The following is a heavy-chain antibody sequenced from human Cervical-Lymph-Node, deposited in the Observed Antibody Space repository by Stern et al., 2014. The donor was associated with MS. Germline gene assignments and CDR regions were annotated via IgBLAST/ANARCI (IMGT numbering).Heavy chain of an antibody. V-gene: IGHV4-59*01. CDR2: IYYRGNT. J-gene: IGHJ5*02. CDR1: GASITRYY. CDR3: ARATDL. Sequence: QVQLQESGPGLLRPSETLSLTCTVSGASITRYYWSWIPQPPGKGLEWIGYIYYRGNTNYNASLKGRVAISIGTSKTQFSLRLSSVTAADTAVYYWARATDLWGQGTLVTVSS.